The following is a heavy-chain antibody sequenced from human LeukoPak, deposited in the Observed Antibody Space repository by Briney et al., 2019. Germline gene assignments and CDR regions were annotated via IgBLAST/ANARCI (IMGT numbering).Heavy chain of an antibody. V-gene: IGHV3-48*03. CDR1: GLTFSSYE. D-gene: IGHD6-25*01. CDR3: ARGPSSRDQRPFDS. Sequence: GGSLRLSCAASGLTFSSYEMNWGRQASGKGLEWVSYISSSGSTIYYADSVKGRFTISRDNAKNSLHLQMNSRRAEDTACYYSARGPSSRDQRPFDSWGQGTLVTVSS. J-gene: IGHJ4*02. CDR2: ISSSGSTI.